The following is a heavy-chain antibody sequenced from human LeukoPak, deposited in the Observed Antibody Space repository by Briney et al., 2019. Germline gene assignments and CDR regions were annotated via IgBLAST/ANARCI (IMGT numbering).Heavy chain of an antibody. CDR3: ARTRPNYYDSSGYPY. CDR2: ISAYNGNT. J-gene: IGHJ4*02. D-gene: IGHD3-22*01. V-gene: IGHV1-18*01. CDR1: GYTFTSYG. Sequence: GASVKVSCKASGYTFTSYGISWVRQAPGQGLEWMGWISAYNGNTNYAQKLQGRVTMTTDTSTSTAYMELRSLRSDDTAVYYCARTRPNYYDSSGYPYWGQGTLVTVSS.